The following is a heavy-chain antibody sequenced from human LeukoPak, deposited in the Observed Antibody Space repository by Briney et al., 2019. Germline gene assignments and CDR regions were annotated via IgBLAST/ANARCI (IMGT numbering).Heavy chain of an antibody. CDR1: GFTVSSNY. J-gene: IGHJ3*02. CDR2: IYSGGST. D-gene: IGHD5-24*01. V-gene: IGHV3-53*01. CDR3: ARDVALDGYNRDAFDI. Sequence: PGGSLRLSCAASGFTVSSNYMSWVRQAPGKGLEWVSVIYSGGSTYYADSVKLRFTISRDNSKNTLYLQMNSLRAEDTAVYYCARDVALDGYNRDAFDIWGQGTMVTVSS.